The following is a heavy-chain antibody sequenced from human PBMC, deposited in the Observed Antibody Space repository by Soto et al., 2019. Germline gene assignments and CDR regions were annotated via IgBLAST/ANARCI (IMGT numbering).Heavy chain of an antibody. D-gene: IGHD2-15*01. CDR3: GKERRGGGWSVCSH. J-gene: IGHJ1*01. V-gene: IGHV3-23*01. CDR1: GFTFSSDA. Sequence: EVQLLESGGGLVQPGGSVRLSCAASGFTFSSDAMSWVRQAPGKGLEWVSAISGNGADTTYADSVRGWFTISRDNSKDTVYPQMNRLTAEGTAVYDCGKERRGGGWSVCSHWGQGILVTVSS. CDR2: ISGNGADT.